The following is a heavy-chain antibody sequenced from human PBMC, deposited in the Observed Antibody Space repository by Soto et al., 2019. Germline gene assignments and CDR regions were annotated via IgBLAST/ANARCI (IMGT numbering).Heavy chain of an antibody. CDR3: ASAGGGRWFDP. CDR1: GGSISSYY. V-gene: IGHV4-59*01. J-gene: IGHJ5*02. CDR2: IYYSGST. Sequence: LSLTCTVSGGSISSYYWSWIRQPPGKGLEWIGYIYYSGSTNYNPSLKSRVTISVDTSKNQFSLKLSSVTAAGTAVYYCASAGGGRWFDPWGQGTLVTVSS. D-gene: IGHD2-8*02.